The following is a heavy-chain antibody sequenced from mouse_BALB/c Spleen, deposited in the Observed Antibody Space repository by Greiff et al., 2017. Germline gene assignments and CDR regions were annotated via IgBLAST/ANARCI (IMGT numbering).Heavy chain of an antibody. J-gene: IGHJ4*01. D-gene: IGHD2-14*01. V-gene: IGHV2-9*02. Sequence: VKVEESGPGLVAPSQSLSITCTVSGFSLTSYGVHWVRQPPGKGLEWLGVICAGGSTNYNSALMSRLSTSKDNSKSQVFLKMNSLQTDDTAMYYCASTIGTTDYAMDYWGQGTSVTVSS. CDR1: GFSLTSYG. CDR3: ASTIGTTDYAMDY. CDR2: ICAGGST.